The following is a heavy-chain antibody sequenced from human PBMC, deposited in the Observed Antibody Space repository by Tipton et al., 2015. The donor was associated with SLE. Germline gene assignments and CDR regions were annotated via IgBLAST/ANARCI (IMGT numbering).Heavy chain of an antibody. CDR1: GGSISSSSSYY. J-gene: IGHJ4*02. Sequence: TLSLTCAVYGGSISSSSSYYWAWIRQPPGKGVEWIGEINHRGSTNYNPSLKSRVTISVDTSKNQFSLKLSSVTAADTAVYYCAREGGKTFDYWGQGTLVTVSS. D-gene: IGHD4-23*01. V-gene: IGHV4-39*07. CDR2: INHRGST. CDR3: AREGGKTFDY.